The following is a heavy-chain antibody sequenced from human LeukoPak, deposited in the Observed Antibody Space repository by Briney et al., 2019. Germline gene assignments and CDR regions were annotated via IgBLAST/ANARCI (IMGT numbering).Heavy chain of an antibody. CDR1: GGSISSYY. D-gene: IGHD2-15*01. Sequence: SETLSLTCTVSGGSISSYYWSWIRQPAGKGLEWIGRIYTSGSTNYNPSLKSRVTMSVDTSKNQFSLKLSSVTAADTAVYYCARDETPYCSGGSCYYWFDPWGQGTLVTVSS. J-gene: IGHJ5*02. V-gene: IGHV4-4*07. CDR3: ARDETPYCSGGSCYYWFDP. CDR2: IYTSGST.